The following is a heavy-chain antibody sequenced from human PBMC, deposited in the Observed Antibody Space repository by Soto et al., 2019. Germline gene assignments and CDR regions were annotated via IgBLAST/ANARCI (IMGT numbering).Heavy chain of an antibody. CDR2: ITPGNGQT. D-gene: IGHD2-2*03. CDR1: GYTFSTYS. J-gene: IGHJ5*02. Sequence: QVPLVQSGAEVKKPGASVKISCKASGYTFSTYSIHWVRQAPGQRLEWMGWITPGNGQTKYSQKFQGRVTITRDTFANTAYMELSSLTSEDTAVYYCARDGYCSSPSCFNWFDPWGQGTPVTVSS. CDR3: ARDGYCSSPSCFNWFDP. V-gene: IGHV1-3*01.